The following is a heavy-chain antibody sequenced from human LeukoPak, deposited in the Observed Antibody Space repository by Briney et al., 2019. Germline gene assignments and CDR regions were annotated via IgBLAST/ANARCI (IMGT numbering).Heavy chain of an antibody. J-gene: IGHJ5*02. V-gene: IGHV2-5*01. Sequence: SGPTLVNPTQTLTLTCTFSGFSLSTSGVGVGWIRQPPGKALEWLALIYWNDDKRYSPSLKSRLTITKDTSKNQVVLTMTNMDPVDTATYYCAHRLGFAATLYNWFDPWGQGTLVTVSS. CDR2: IYWNDDK. CDR1: GFSLSTSGVG. D-gene: IGHD2-15*01. CDR3: AHRLGFAATLYNWFDP.